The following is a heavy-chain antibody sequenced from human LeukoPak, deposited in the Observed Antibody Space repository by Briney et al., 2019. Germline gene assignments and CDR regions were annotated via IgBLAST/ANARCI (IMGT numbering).Heavy chain of an antibody. CDR1: GFTFRSYA. V-gene: IGHV3-48*03. CDR3: ARFGSGRQFHYLDF. Sequence: GGSLRLSCAASGFTFRSYAMHWVRQAPGKGLEWVSYISSSGDTIYYADSVKGRFTISRDNAKNSLYLQMNSLRAEDTALYYCARFGSGRQFHYLDFWGQGALVSVSS. J-gene: IGHJ4*02. D-gene: IGHD3-10*01. CDR2: ISSSGDTI.